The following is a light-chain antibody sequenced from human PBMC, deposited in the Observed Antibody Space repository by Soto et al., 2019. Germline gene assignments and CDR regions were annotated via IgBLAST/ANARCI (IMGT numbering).Light chain of an antibody. CDR3: PVYASSLWT. CDR2: GAS. CDR1: QSVSSN. Sequence: ERGISLSPPTLSLHTGERATLSCRASQSVSSNLAWYQQKPGQAPRLLIYGASTRATGIPDRFSGSGSGTDFILTISRFEPEDFTVYYCPVYASSLWTFGHG. J-gene: IGKJ1*01. V-gene: IGKV3-20*01.